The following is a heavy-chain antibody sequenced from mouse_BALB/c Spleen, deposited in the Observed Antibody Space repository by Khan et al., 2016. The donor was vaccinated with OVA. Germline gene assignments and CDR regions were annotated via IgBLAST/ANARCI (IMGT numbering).Heavy chain of an antibody. V-gene: IGHV1-77*01. D-gene: IGHD2-4*01. Sequence: QVQLQQSGPELVKAGASVKMSCKASGYKFTDYVISWVKQRTGQGLEWIGEIYPGSGSTYFKERFKGKATLTADKSSNTAYMQFSSLTSEDSAVYFCARSYDDDGAWFVTWGQGLWSLSLQ. CDR3: ARSYDDDGAWFVT. CDR2: IYPGSGST. J-gene: IGHJ3*01. CDR1: GYKFTDYV.